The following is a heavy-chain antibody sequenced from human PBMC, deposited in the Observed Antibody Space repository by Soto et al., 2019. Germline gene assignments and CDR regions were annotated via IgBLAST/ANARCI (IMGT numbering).Heavy chain of an antibody. CDR2: IWYDGSKK. V-gene: IGHV3-33*01. CDR3: ARDASYYSLWSGYYPSRNGMDV. D-gene: IGHD3-3*01. Sequence: QVQVVGSGGGVVQPGRSLRLSCAASGFTFSSFGMHWVRQAPGKGLEWVSLIWYDGSKKSYGDSVKGRFTISRDNSRNTVYLQMNSLRADDTAVYYCARDASYYSLWSGYYPSRNGMDVWGQGTTVTASS. CDR1: GFTFSSFG. J-gene: IGHJ6*02.